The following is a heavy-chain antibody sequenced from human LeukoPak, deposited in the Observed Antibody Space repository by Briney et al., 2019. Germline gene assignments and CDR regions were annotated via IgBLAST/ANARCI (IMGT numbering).Heavy chain of an antibody. Sequence: ASVKVSCKTSGYTFSTYDINWVRQAAGQGLEWMGWMNPNSGNAGFAQKFQGRATITRDTAITTAYLELSSLRSEDTAVYYCARAIRYQLLSDYWGQGTLVTVSS. CDR2: MNPNSGNA. V-gene: IGHV1-8*03. J-gene: IGHJ4*02. D-gene: IGHD2-2*01. CDR1: GYTFSTYD. CDR3: ARAIRYQLLSDY.